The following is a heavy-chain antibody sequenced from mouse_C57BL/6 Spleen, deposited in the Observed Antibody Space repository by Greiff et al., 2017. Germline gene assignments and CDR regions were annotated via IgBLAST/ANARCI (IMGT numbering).Heavy chain of an antibody. D-gene: IGHD1-1*01. CDR3: ARWDYYGSSYEANWYFDV. V-gene: IGHV5-12*01. J-gene: IGHJ1*03. CDR1: GFTFSDYY. Sequence: DVMLVESGGGLVQPGGSLKLSCAASGFTFSDYYMYWVRQTPEKRLEWVAYISNGGGSTYYPDTVKGRFTISRDNAKNTLYLQMSRLKSEDTAMYYCARWDYYGSSYEANWYFDVWGTGTTVTVSS. CDR2: ISNGGGST.